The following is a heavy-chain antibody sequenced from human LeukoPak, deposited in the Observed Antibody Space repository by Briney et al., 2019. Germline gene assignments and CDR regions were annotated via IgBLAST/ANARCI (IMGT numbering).Heavy chain of an antibody. CDR3: AREVTMVRGVDYYYYMDV. Sequence: PGGSLRLSCAASGFTFSTYWMTWVRQAPGKGLEWVANIKEDGSEKHYVDSVKGRFIISRDNARNSLYLQMNSLRAEDTALYYCAREVTMVRGVDYYYYMDVWGKGTPVTVSS. J-gene: IGHJ6*03. CDR2: IKEDGSEK. CDR1: GFTFSTYW. D-gene: IGHD3-10*01. V-gene: IGHV3-7*01.